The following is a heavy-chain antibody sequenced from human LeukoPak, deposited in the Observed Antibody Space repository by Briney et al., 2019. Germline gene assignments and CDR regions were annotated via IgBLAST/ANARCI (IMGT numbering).Heavy chain of an antibody. CDR1: GGTFSSYA. D-gene: IGHD3-22*01. J-gene: IGHJ4*02. V-gene: IGHV1-69*13. Sequence: EASVKVSCKASGGTFSSYAISWVRQAPGQGLEWMGGIIPIFGTANYAQKFQGRVTITADESTSTAYMELSSLRSEDTAVYYCARDNDSSGYASFDYWGQGTLVTVSS. CDR2: IIPIFGTA. CDR3: ARDNDSSGYASFDY.